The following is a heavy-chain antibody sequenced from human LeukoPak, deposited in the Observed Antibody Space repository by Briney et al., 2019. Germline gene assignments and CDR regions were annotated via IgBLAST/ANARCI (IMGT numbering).Heavy chain of an antibody. J-gene: IGHJ4*02. Sequence: GASVKVSCKASGGTFSSYAISWVRQAPGQGLEWMGRIIPIFGIANYAQKFQGRVTITADKSTSTAYMELSSLRSEDTAVYYCARREGGFDYWGQGTLVTVSS. CDR1: GGTFSSYA. CDR2: IIPIFGIA. V-gene: IGHV1-69*04. CDR3: ARREGGFDY.